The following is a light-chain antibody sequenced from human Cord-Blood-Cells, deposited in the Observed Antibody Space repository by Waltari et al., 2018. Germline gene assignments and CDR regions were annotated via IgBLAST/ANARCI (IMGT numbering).Light chain of an antibody. CDR2: DAS. J-gene: IGKJ4*01. CDR1: QDISNY. V-gene: IGKV1-33*01. Sequence: DIQMTQSPSSLPASVGDRVTSTCQASQDISNYLNWYQQKPGKTPKLLIYDASNLETGVPSRFSGSGSGTDFTCTISSLQPEDIATYYCQQYDNLPLTFGGGTKVEIK. CDR3: QQYDNLPLT.